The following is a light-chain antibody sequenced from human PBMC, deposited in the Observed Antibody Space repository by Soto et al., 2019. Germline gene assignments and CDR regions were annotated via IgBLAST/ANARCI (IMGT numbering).Light chain of an antibody. Sequence: DIPMTQSPSTLSASVGDRVTITCRASQSVSGWLAWYQQKPGKAPKLLIYRVSDLETGVPSRFSGRGSGTEFTLTISSLQPEDFATYYCQQYNSHYTFGQGTKVEI. V-gene: IGKV1-5*03. CDR3: QQYNSHYT. J-gene: IGKJ2*01. CDR1: QSVSGW. CDR2: RVS.